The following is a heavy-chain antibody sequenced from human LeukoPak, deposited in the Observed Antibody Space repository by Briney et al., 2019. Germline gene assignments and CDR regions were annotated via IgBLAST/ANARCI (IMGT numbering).Heavy chain of an antibody. CDR3: ARHRRIAAAGIRGYDY. V-gene: IGHV4-39*01. CDR2: IYHSGTT. J-gene: IGHJ4*02. CDR1: GVSISSSNSY. D-gene: IGHD6-13*01. Sequence: PSETLSLACTVSGVSISSSNSYWGWIRQPPGKGREWIGNIYHSGTTYYNPSLKSRVTISVDTFKNQISLKLTSVTAADTAVYSCARHRRIAAAGIRGYDYWGQGTLVTVSS.